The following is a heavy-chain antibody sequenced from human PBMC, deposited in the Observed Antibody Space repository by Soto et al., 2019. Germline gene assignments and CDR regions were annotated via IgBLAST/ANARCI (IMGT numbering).Heavy chain of an antibody. J-gene: IGHJ4*02. CDR3: ARGDGYIFDY. V-gene: IGHV1-8*01. D-gene: IGHD5-12*01. CDR1: GYTFISYD. CDR2: MNPNTGDT. Sequence: QVQLVQSGAEVKKPGASVKVSCKASGYTFISYDINWVRQATGQGLEWMGWMNPNTGDTGYGQKFQGRVTMTRNTSINTANLELSSLRSDDTAVYFSARGDGYIFDYWGQGTLVTVSS.